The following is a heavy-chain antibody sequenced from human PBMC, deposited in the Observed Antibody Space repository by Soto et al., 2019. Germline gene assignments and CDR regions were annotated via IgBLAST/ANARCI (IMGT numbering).Heavy chain of an antibody. J-gene: IGHJ4*02. CDR2: ISSRSTTI. D-gene: IGHD6-19*01. CDR1: GFTFSTYN. V-gene: IGHV3-48*02. Sequence: PGGSLRLSCVASGFTFSTYNMNWVRQAPGKGLEWVSYISSRSTTIYYADSVKGRFTTSRDNAKNSLYLQMNSLRDEDTAVYYCARDEAVAGREATCFDYWGQGTLVTVSS. CDR3: ARDEAVAGREATCFDY.